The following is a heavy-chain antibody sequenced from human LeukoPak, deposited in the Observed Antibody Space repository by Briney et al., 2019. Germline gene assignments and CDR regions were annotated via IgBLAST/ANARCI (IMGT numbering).Heavy chain of an antibody. D-gene: IGHD5-18*01. J-gene: IGHJ3*02. V-gene: IGHV3-74*01. CDR2: VNNDGSAT. CDR3: VRATAAFDI. CDR1: GFTFSSYW. Sequence: GGSLRLSCAASGFTFSSYWMHWVRQAPGKGLEWVSRVNNDGSATTYADSVKGRFTISRDNAKNTLYLQMNSLRADDTAVYYCVRATAAFDILGEGTMVTDSP.